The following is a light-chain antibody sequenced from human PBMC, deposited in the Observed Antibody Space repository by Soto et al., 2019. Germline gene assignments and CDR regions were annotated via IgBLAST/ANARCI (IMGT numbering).Light chain of an antibody. J-gene: IGKJ4*01. Sequence: IQMTQSPSTLSAFVGDIVTITCRASQSISNRLAWYQQKPGKAPKFLIYDASSLESGVPSRFSGSGSGTQFTLTISSLQPDDSATYYCLQHITYPLTFGGGTKVDIK. V-gene: IGKV1-5*01. CDR3: LQHITYPLT. CDR2: DAS. CDR1: QSISNR.